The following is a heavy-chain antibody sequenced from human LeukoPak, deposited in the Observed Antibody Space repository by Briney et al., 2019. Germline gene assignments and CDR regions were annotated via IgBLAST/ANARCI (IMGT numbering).Heavy chain of an antibody. V-gene: IGHV1-2*02. Sequence: ASVKVSCKASGYTFTDYYMHWVRQAPGQGLEWMGYINPHSGVTHYAQKFQGGVTMTRDTSISTAHMELTRLTSDDTAVYYCASQAILGETTNSFDYWGQGALVTVSS. J-gene: IGHJ4*02. CDR1: GYTFTDYY. CDR2: INPHSGVT. D-gene: IGHD1-26*01. CDR3: ASQAILGETTNSFDY.